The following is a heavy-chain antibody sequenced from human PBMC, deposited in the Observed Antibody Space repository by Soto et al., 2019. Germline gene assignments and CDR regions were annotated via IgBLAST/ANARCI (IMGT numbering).Heavy chain of an antibody. Sequence: SVKVSCKASGGTFSSYAISWVRQAPGQGLEWMGGIIPIFGTANYAQKLQGRVTTTTDTSTSTAYMELRSLRSDDTAVYYCARGTPVETGNYWGQGTLVTVSS. J-gene: IGHJ4*02. D-gene: IGHD4-17*01. CDR1: GGTFSSYA. V-gene: IGHV1-69*05. CDR2: IIPIFGTA. CDR3: ARGTPVETGNY.